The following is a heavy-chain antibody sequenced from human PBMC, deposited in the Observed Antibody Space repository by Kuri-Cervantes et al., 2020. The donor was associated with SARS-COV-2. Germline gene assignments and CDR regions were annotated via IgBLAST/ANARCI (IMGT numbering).Heavy chain of an antibody. Sequence: SERLSLTCTVSGASISSSTYYWGWIRQSPGKGLEWIGSIYESGDTYYSSSLKSRLSLSVDTSRNQFSLRLTSVTAADTAIYYCARHYAFDNFHKWGQGTQVTVSS. D-gene: IGHD1-1*01. CDR1: GASISSSTYY. CDR3: ARHYAFDNFHK. CDR2: IYESGDT. V-gene: IGHV4-39*01. J-gene: IGHJ4*02.